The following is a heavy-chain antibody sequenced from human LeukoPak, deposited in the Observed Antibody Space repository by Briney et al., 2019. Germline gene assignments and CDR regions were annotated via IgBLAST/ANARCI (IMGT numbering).Heavy chain of an antibody. J-gene: IGHJ4*02. CDR3: ARVQLERSGEPFDY. V-gene: IGHV1-18*01. CDR1: GYTFSSDC. Sequence: GASVKVSCKASGYTFSSDCISWVRQAPGQGLEWMGWISSYNGNTKYAEKLQGRVTMTTDTSTSTVYMELRSLRSDDTAVYYCARVQLERSGEPFDYWGQGTLVTVSP. D-gene: IGHD1-1*01. CDR2: ISSYNGNT.